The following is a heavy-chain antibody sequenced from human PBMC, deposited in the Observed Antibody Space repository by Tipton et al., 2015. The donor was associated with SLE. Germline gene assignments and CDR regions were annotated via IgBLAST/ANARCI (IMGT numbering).Heavy chain of an antibody. CDR3: ARGPTAGGILYYYYGMDV. CDR2: IYTSGYT. Sequence: TLSLTCTVSGGSIRSGYYYWSWIRQPAGKGLEWIGHIYTSGYTNYNPSLKSRVTISVDKSNNQFSLKLSSVTAADTAVYYCARGPTAGGILYYYYGMDVWGQGTTVTVSS. CDR1: GGSIRSGYYY. J-gene: IGHJ6*02. D-gene: IGHD2-15*01. V-gene: IGHV4-61*09.